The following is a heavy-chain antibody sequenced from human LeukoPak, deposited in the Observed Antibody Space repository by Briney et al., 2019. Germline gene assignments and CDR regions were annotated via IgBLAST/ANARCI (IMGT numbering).Heavy chain of an antibody. J-gene: IGHJ4*02. V-gene: IGHV3-30*02. D-gene: IGHD6-6*01. CDR1: GFTFSSYG. CDR3: AKDRMRYSSSLYFDY. CDR2: IRYDGSNK. Sequence: GGSLRLSCAASGFTFSSYGMHWVRQAPGKGLEWVAFIRYDGSNKYCADSVKGRFTISRDNSKNTLYLQMNSLRAEDTAVYYCAKDRMRYSSSLYFDYWGQGTLVTVSS.